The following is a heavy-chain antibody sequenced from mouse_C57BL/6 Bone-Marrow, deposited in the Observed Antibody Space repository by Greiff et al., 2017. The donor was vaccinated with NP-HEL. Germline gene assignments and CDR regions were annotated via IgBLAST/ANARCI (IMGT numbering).Heavy chain of an antibody. V-gene: IGHV1-54*01. Sequence: VKLMESGAELVRPGTSVKVSCKASGYAFTNYLIEWVKQRPGQGLEWIGVINPGSGGTNYNEKFKGKATLTADKSSSTAYMQLSSLTSEDSAVYFCAGIDYDYDDWFAYWGQGTLVTVSA. CDR2: INPGSGGT. J-gene: IGHJ3*01. D-gene: IGHD2-4*01. CDR3: AGIDYDYDDWFAY. CDR1: GYAFTNYL.